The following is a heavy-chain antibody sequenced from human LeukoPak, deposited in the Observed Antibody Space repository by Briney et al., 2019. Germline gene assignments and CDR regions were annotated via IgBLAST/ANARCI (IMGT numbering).Heavy chain of an antibody. CDR1: DYSITTGYY. CDR3: ARARGSGSPYYFDY. J-gene: IGHJ4*02. Sequence: PSETLSLTCDVSDYSITTGYYRGWIRQPPGKGLEWIGGIYHSGNTYYNPSLKSRVAISVDTSKNQFSLRLSSVTAADTAVYYCARARGSGSPYYFDYWGQGTLVTVSS. V-gene: IGHV4-38-2*01. D-gene: IGHD3-10*01. CDR2: IYHSGNT.